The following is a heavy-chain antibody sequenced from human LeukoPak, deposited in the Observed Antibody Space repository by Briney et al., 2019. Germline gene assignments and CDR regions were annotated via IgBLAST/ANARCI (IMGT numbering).Heavy chain of an antibody. CDR2: ISGSGGST. V-gene: IGHV3-23*01. Sequence: LPGGSLRLSCAASGFTFGSYAMSWVRQAPGKGLEWVSAISGSGGSTYYADSVKGRFTISRDNSKNTLYLQMNSLRAEDTAVYYCAKDYLENNWFDPWGQGTLVTVSS. J-gene: IGHJ5*02. CDR3: AKDYLENNWFDP. CDR1: GFTFGSYA. D-gene: IGHD2/OR15-2a*01.